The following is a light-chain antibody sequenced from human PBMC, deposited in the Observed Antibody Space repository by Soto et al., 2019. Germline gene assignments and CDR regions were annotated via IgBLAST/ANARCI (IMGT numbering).Light chain of an antibody. Sequence: DIPMTQSPSTPSASIGDRITITFRASQRVDSWLAWYQQQPGKAPKLLIYKASSLQTGVPSRFSGSGSGTEFTLTISSLQPDDFATYYCQHYNDYSRVFGQGTKVEIK. CDR2: KAS. CDR1: QRVDSW. V-gene: IGKV1-5*03. CDR3: QHYNDYSRV. J-gene: IGKJ1*01.